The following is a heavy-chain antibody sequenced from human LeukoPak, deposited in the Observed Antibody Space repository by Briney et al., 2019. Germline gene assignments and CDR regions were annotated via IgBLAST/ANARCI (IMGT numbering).Heavy chain of an antibody. D-gene: IGHD3-22*01. V-gene: IGHV3-21*01. CDR3: ARDLTYYYDSSGPTAYDY. CDR1: GFTFSSYS. CDR2: ISSSSSYI. J-gene: IGHJ4*02. Sequence: PGGSLRLSCAASGFTFSSYSMNWVRQAPGKGLEWVSSISSSSSYIYYADSVKGRFTISRDNAKNSLYLQMYSLRAEDTAVYYCARDLTYYYDSSGPTAYDYWGQGTLVTVSS.